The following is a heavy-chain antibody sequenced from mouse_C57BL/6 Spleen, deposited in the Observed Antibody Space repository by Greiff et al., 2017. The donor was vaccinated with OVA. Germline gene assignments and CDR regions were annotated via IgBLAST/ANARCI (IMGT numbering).Heavy chain of an antibody. V-gene: IGHV1-82*01. J-gene: IGHJ3*01. CDR3: ARDYYGSSSFAY. D-gene: IGHD1-1*01. CDR2: IYPGDGDT. Sequence: QQSGPELVKPGASVKISCTASGYAFSSSWMNWVKQRPGKGLEWIGRIYPGDGDTNYNGKFKGKATLTADKSSSTAYMQLSSLTSEDSAVYFCARDYYGSSSFAYWGQGTLVTVSA. CDR1: GYAFSSSW.